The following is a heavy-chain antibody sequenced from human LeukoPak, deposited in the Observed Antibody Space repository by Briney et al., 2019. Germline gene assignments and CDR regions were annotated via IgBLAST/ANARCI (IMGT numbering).Heavy chain of an antibody. V-gene: IGHV3-30-3*01. CDR2: ISYDGSNK. CDR1: GFTFSSYA. D-gene: IGHD3-3*01. J-gene: IGHJ4*02. CDR3: VKEASWSGYYVTYYFDY. Sequence: GRSLRLSCAASGFTFSSYAMHWVRQAPGKGLEWVAVISYDGSNKYYADSVKGRFTISRDNSNNTLYLEMNSLRPEDTAVYYCVKEASWSGYYVTYYFDYWGQGTLVTVSS.